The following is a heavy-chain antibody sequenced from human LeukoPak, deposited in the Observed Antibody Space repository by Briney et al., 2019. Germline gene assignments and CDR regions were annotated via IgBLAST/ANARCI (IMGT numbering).Heavy chain of an antibody. Sequence: GGSLRLSCAASGFTFRSYNMNWVRQAPGKGLEWVSYISSSSSTIYYADSVKGRFTISRDNAKNSLYLQMNSLRAEDTAVYYCARDRIEQQRTLGRSSNYYYYYYMDVWGKGTTVTVSS. D-gene: IGHD6-13*01. V-gene: IGHV3-48*01. CDR2: ISSSSSTI. CDR1: GFTFRSYN. J-gene: IGHJ6*03. CDR3: ARDRIEQQRTLGRSSNYYYYYYMDV.